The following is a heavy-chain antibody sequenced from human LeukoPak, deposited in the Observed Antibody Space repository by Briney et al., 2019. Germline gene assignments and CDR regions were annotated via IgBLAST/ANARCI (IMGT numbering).Heavy chain of an antibody. Sequence: SETLSLTCAVYGGSFSGYYWSWIRQPPGKGLEWIGEINHSGSTNYNPSLKSRVTISVETSKNQFSLKLSSVTAADTAVYYCARVVPAAKVDWFDPWGQGTLVTVSS. CDR3: ARVVPAAKVDWFDP. CDR1: GGSFSGYY. CDR2: INHSGST. D-gene: IGHD2-2*01. V-gene: IGHV4-34*01. J-gene: IGHJ5*02.